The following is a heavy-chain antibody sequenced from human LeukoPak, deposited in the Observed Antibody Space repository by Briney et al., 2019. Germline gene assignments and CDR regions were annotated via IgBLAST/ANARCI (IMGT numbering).Heavy chain of an antibody. V-gene: IGHV3-7*01. CDR3: ASKAGIAVAGRVLYYFDY. Sequence: GGSLRLSCAASGFTVDNYWMSWVRQAPGKGPEWVAHIKQDGSEKYYVDSVKGRFTISRDNAKNSLYLQMNSLRAEDTAVYYCASKAGIAVAGRVLYYFDYWGQGTLVTVSS. CDR1: GFTVDNYW. CDR2: IKQDGSEK. D-gene: IGHD6-19*01. J-gene: IGHJ4*02.